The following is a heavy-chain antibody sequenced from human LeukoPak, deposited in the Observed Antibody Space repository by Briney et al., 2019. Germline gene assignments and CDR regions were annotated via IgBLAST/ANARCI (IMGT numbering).Heavy chain of an antibody. CDR1: GFTVSTNY. V-gene: IGHV3-66*01. J-gene: IGHJ4*02. D-gene: IGHD6-13*01. Sequence: GGSLRLSCAASGFTVSTNYMSWVRQAPGKGLEWASVINNGGSTYYAVSVKGRFTISRDNSKNTLYLQRNSLRAEDTAVYYCARDRRRSSWYRCFDYWGQGTLVTVSS. CDR2: INNGGST. CDR3: ARDRRRSSWYRCFDY.